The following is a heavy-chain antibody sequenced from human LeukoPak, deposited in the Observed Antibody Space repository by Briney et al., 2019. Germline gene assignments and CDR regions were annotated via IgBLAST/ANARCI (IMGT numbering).Heavy chain of an antibody. CDR2: ISHSGST. CDR3: ARGAGWSLRWFDP. J-gene: IGHJ5*02. V-gene: IGHV4-59*01. CDR1: GGSISSYY. D-gene: IGHD6-19*01. Sequence: SETLSLTCTVSGGSISSYYWSWIRQPPGKGLEWIGYISHSGSTNYNPSLTSRVTMSVDTSKNRFSLNLISVTAADTAVYYCARGAGWSLRWFDPWGQGTLVTVSS.